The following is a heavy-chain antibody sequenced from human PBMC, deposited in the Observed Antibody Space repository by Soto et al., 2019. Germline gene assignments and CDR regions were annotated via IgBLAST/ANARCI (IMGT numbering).Heavy chain of an antibody. J-gene: IGHJ3*02. D-gene: IGHD3-22*01. CDR2: IYYSGST. CDR3: ARRRNYYDSSGYYFDAFDI. CDR1: GGSISSSSYY. V-gene: IGHV4-39*01. Sequence: QLQLQESGPGLVKPSETLSLTCTVSGGSISSSSYYWGWIRQPPGKGLEWIGSIYYSGSTYYNPSLKSRVTISVDPSMHQFAPRLSSVTAADTAVYYCARRRNYYDSSGYYFDAFDIWGQGTMVTVSS.